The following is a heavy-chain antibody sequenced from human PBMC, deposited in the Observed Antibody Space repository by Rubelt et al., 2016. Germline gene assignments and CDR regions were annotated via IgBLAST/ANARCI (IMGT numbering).Heavy chain of an antibody. CDR3: ARDLGRYCDGTSCYGFDS. CDR2: IFYSGST. J-gene: IGHJ4*02. V-gene: IGHV4-61*01. D-gene: IGHD2-2*01. CDR1: GDSVNTPTYY. Sequence: QLQLQESGPELVKPSETLSLTCSVSGDSVNTPTYYWSWIRQSPGRGLEWLGYIFYSGSTNYNPSLKSRVTISIDTSQNQFSRRLTAVTLADTAVDYCARDLGRYCDGTSCYGFDSWGQGTTVSVSS.